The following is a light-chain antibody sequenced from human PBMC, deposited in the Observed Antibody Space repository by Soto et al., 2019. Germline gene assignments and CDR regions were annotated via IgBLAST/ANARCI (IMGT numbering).Light chain of an antibody. CDR1: SSDVGHYKY. CDR3: SSFTTSYFYV. V-gene: IGLV2-14*01. CDR2: GVT. J-gene: IGLJ1*01. Sequence: QSVLTQPASVSGSLGQSITISCTGTSSDVGHYKYVSWFQQYPGKAPKVIIYGVTRRPSGVSSRFSASKSAYTASLTISGLQAEDEANYYCSSFTTSYFYVFGPGTKLTVL.